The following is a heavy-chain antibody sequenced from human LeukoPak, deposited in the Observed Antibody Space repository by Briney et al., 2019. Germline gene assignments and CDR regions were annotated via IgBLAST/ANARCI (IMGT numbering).Heavy chain of an antibody. J-gene: IGHJ6*03. D-gene: IGHD4-17*01. CDR1: GFRFGTYP. CDR3: IRVEHGDWDAQYMDV. Sequence: TGGSLRLSCQASGFRFGTYPISWVRLAPGKGLEWVAFIRRRAFGGRTKYATSVRGRFVISRDDSKGIAYLHMNRLQAEDTAIYYCIRVEHGDWDAQYMDVWGEGTTVTVSS. V-gene: IGHV3-49*02. CDR2: IRRRAFGGRT.